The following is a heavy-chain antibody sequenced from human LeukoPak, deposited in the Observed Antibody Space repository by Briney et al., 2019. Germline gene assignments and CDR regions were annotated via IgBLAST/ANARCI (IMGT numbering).Heavy chain of an antibody. Sequence: PGGSLRLSCAASGFTFSSYAMSWVRQAPGKGLEWVSAISGSGGSTYYADSVKGRFTISRDNSKNTLYLQMNSLRAKDTAVYYCAKDLGPIAAAGKTFDYWGQGTLVTVSS. CDR3: AKDLGPIAAAGKTFDY. J-gene: IGHJ4*02. CDR1: GFTFSSYA. V-gene: IGHV3-23*01. D-gene: IGHD6-13*01. CDR2: ISGSGGST.